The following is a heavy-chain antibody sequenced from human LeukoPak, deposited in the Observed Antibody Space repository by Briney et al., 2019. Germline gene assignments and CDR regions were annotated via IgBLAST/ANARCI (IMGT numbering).Heavy chain of an antibody. D-gene: IGHD6-19*01. CDR2: ISYDGSNK. CDR3: AKLRIAVAGSHDY. J-gene: IGHJ4*02. V-gene: IGHV3-30*18. Sequence: AGGSLRLSCAASGFTFSSYGMHWVRQAPGKGLEWVAVISYDGSNKYYGDSVKGRFTTSRDNSKNTLYLQMNSLRGEDTAVYYCAKLRIAVAGSHDYWGQGTLVTVSS. CDR1: GFTFSSYG.